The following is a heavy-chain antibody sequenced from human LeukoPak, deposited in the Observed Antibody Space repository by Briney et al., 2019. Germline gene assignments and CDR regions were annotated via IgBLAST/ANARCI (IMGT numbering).Heavy chain of an antibody. V-gene: IGHV3-73*01. CDR1: GFTFSGSA. CDR2: IRSKANSYAT. Sequence: GGSLKLSCAASGFTFSGSAMHWVRQASGKGLEWVGRIRSKANSYATAYAASVKARFTISRDDSKNTAYLQMNSLKTEDTAVYYCTRLAVTMVRGAISTWGQGTLVTVSS. J-gene: IGHJ4*02. D-gene: IGHD3-10*01. CDR3: TRLAVTMVRGAIST.